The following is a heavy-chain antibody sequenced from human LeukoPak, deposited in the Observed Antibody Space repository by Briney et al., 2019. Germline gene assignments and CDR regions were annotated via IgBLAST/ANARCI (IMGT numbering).Heavy chain of an antibody. CDR2: IRYDGSNK. CDR1: GFTFSSYG. CDR3: ASPSWYYDSSGRDY. D-gene: IGHD3-22*01. J-gene: IGHJ4*02. Sequence: GGSLRLSCAASGFTFSSYGMHWVRQAPGKGLEWVAFIRYDGSNKYYADSVKGRFTISRDNSKNTLYLQMNSLRAEDTAVYYCASPSWYYDSSGRDYWGQGTLVTVSS. V-gene: IGHV3-30*02.